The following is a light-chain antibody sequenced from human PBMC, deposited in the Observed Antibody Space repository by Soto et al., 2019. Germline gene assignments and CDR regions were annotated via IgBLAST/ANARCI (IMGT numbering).Light chain of an antibody. CDR1: QSISSW. V-gene: IGKV1-5*01. CDR3: QQYDNWPRT. J-gene: IGKJ1*01. CDR2: DAS. Sequence: DIQMTQSPSTLSATAGDRVTITCRASQSISSWLAWYQHKPGKAPKLLIYDASNLDSGVPSRFSGSGSGTEFSLTISKLKPDDCENYYCQQYDNWPRTFGQGTKVDIK.